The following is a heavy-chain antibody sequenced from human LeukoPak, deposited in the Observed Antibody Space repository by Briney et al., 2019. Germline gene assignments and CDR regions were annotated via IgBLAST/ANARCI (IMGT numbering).Heavy chain of an antibody. D-gene: IGHD6-19*01. CDR3: ARGGVAVAGTCQH. CDR1: GFTFSSYG. V-gene: IGHV3-30*03. Sequence: GGSLRLSCAASGFTFSSYGMHWVRQAPGKGLEWVAVISYDGSNKYYADSVKGRFTISRDNSKNTLYLQMNSLRAEDTAVYYCARGGVAVAGTCQHWGQGTLVTVSS. CDR2: ISYDGSNK. J-gene: IGHJ1*01.